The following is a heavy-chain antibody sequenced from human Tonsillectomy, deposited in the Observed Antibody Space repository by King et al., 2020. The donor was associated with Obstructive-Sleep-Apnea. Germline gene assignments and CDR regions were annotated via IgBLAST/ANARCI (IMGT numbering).Heavy chain of an antibody. CDR2: IYYSGST. CDR1: GGSISSGDYY. V-gene: IGHV4-30-4*01. D-gene: IGHD3-22*01. Sequence: PLQESGPGLVKPSQTLSLTCTVSGGSISSGDYYWSWIRQPPGKGLEWIGYIYYSGSTSYNPSLKSRLTISADTSKNQFSLTLRSVTAADTAVYYCARSDYLATSGYLVWGQGTLVTVSS. CDR3: ARSDYLATSGYLV. J-gene: IGHJ4*02.